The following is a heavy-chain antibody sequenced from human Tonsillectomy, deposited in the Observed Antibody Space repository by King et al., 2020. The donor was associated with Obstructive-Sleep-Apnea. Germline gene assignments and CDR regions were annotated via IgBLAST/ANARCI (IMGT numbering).Heavy chain of an antibody. Sequence: QLVQSGAVLKKPGASVKVSCKTSGYTFTDSFIHWVRQAPGQGLEWMGRINPTSGGTNYAQKFQGRVTMTRDTPIATAYMEVSSLTLDDTVVYYCARGGWTTYSGSGTPYYFDHLGQGTLVTVSS. CDR3: ARGGWTTYSGSGTPYYFDH. CDR2: INPTSGGT. CDR1: GYTFTDSF. D-gene: IGHD3-10*01. V-gene: IGHV1-2*05. J-gene: IGHJ4*02.